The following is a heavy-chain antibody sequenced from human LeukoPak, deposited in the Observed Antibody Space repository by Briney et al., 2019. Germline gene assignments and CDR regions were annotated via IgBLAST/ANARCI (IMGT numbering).Heavy chain of an antibody. CDR1: GFTLSNYG. Sequence: GGSLRLSCAASGFTLSNYGIHWVRQAPGKGLEWVTFIRYDGNDKYYADSVKGRFTISRDNSKNTLYLQMNSLRAEDTAVYYCAKSGYNRFDYWGQGTLVTVSS. CDR3: AKSGYNRFDY. V-gene: IGHV3-30*02. D-gene: IGHD5-24*01. J-gene: IGHJ4*02. CDR2: IRYDGNDK.